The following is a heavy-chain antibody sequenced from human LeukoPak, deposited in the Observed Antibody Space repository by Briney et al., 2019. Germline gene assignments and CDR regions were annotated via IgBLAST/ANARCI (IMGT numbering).Heavy chain of an antibody. J-gene: IGHJ4*02. V-gene: IGHV3-21*01. CDR3: ARDPARFSIGGYLTRFDY. CDR1: GFTFSSYS. CDR2: ISSSSSYI. Sequence: PGGSLRLSCAASGFTFSSYSMNWVRQAPGKGLEWVSSISSSSSYIYYADSVKGRFTISRDNAKNSLYLQMNSLRAEDTAVYYCARDPARFSIGGYLTRFDYWGQGTLVTVSS. D-gene: IGHD5-12*01.